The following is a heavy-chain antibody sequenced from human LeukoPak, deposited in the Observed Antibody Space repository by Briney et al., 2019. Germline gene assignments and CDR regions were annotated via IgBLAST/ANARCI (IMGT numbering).Heavy chain of an antibody. D-gene: IGHD5-12*01. CDR2: IYYSGST. Sequence: SETLSLTCTVSGGSISSYYWSWIRQPPGKGLEWVGYIYYSGSTNYNPSLKRRVTISVDTSKNQFSLKLSSVTAADTAVYYCARESPLGLLDYWGQGTLVTVSS. CDR3: ARESPLGLLDY. CDR1: GGSISSYY. V-gene: IGHV4-59*01. J-gene: IGHJ4*02.